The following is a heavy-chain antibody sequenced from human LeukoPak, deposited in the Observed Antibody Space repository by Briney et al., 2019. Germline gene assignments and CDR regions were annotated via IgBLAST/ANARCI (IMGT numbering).Heavy chain of an antibody. CDR2: IYYSGST. D-gene: IGHD3-3*01. J-gene: IGHJ4*02. Sequence: SETLSLTCTVSGVSISSSSYYWGWIRQPPGKGLEWIGSIYYSGSTYYNPFLKSRVTISVDTSKNQFSLKLSSVTAADTAVYYCARLLRFYDFDYWGQGTLVTVSS. CDR1: GVSISSSSYY. V-gene: IGHV4-39*01. CDR3: ARLLRFYDFDY.